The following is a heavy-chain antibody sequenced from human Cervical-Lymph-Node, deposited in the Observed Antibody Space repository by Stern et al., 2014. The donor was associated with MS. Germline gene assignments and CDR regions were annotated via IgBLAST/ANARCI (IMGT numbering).Heavy chain of an antibody. CDR2: IEETGRT. CDR1: GGSISSSYY. D-gene: IGHD4-11*01. V-gene: IGHV4-39*01. Sequence: VQLVESGPGLVKPSETLSRTCTVSGGSISSSYYWGWIRQSSGKGLEWIGSIEETGRTFYNPAPKSRVTISVVKSKHTFSLTLSSVTAADTAVYYCVRQVTVRSRFDYWGQGTLVTVSS. CDR3: VRQVTVRSRFDY. J-gene: IGHJ4*02.